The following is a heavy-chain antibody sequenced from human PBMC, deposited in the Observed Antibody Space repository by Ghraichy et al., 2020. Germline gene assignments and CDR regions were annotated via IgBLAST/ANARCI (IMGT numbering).Heavy chain of an antibody. CDR3: ARDQGITGTIFD. J-gene: IGHJ4*02. CDR2: IIPIFGTP. V-gene: IGHV1-69*06. CDR1: GGTFSSYA. Sequence: SVKVSCKASGGTFSSYAITWVRQAPGQGLEWMGGIIPIFGTPNYAQKFQGRVTITADKSTSSAYMELSTLRSEDTAVHYCARDQGITGTIFDWGQGTLVTVSS. D-gene: IGHD1-20*01.